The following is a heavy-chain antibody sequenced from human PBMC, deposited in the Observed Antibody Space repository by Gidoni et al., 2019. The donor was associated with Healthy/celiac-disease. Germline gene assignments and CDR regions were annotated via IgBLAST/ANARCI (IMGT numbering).Heavy chain of an antibody. CDR3: ARGKWELLSLSPHYFDY. V-gene: IGHV3-30*03. CDR2: ISYDGSNK. J-gene: IGHJ4*02. Sequence: QVQLVESGGGVVQPGRSLRLSCAASGFPFSSYGMHWVRQAPGKGLEWVAVISYDGSNKYYADSVKGRFTISRDNSKNTLYLQMNSLRAEDTAVYYCARGKWELLSLSPHYFDYWGQGTLVTVSS. D-gene: IGHD1-26*01. CDR1: GFPFSSYG.